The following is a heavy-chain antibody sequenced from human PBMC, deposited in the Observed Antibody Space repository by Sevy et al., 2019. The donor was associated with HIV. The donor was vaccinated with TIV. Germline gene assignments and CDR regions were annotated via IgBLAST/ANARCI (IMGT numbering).Heavy chain of an antibody. CDR3: EKDYCVSSGCYLYWFDP. J-gene: IGHJ5*02. CDR2: IRSDGSDK. Sequence: GGSLRLSCAASGFTFSGSGMHWVRQAPGKGLEWVAFIRSDGSDKWYRDSVKGRFTISRDNSKRTLFLQMNSPRSEDTALYYCEKDYCVSSGCYLYWFDPWGQGTLVTLSS. V-gene: IGHV3-30*02. D-gene: IGHD3-22*01. CDR1: GFTFSGSG.